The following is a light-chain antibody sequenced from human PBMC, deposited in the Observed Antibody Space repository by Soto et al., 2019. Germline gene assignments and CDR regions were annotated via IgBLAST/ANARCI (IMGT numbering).Light chain of an antibody. CDR3: SSFTSSSTPV. J-gene: IGLJ3*02. V-gene: IGLV2-14*01. CDR2: EVS. Sequence: QSALTQPASVSGSPGQSITISCTGTSSDVGGYIYVSWYQQHPGNAPKLIIYEVSDRPSGVSNRFSGSKSGNTASLTISGLQAEDEADYYCSSFTSSSTPVFGGGTKLTVL. CDR1: SSDVGGYIY.